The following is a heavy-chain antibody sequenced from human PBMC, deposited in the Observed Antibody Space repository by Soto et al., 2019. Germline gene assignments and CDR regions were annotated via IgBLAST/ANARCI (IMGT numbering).Heavy chain of an antibody. V-gene: IGHV4-59*08. CDR3: VTSGGGSYYWFDP. D-gene: IGHD3-10*01. CDR1: GGTINTYF. Sequence: SETLSLTCTISGGTINTYFWNWIRQPPGKGLQWIGHIDYTGRTIYNPSLESRVSMSLDTSSNQFSLRLSSVTAAATAVYYCVTSGGGSYYWFDPWGQGTLVTVSS. J-gene: IGHJ5*02. CDR2: IDYTGRT.